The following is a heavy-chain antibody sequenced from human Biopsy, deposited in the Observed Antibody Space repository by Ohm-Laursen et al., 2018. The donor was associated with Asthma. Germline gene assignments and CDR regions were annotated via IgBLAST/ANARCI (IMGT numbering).Heavy chain of an antibody. CDR2: IYYSGRT. CDR3: ARAVSSSSYWYFDL. J-gene: IGHJ2*01. D-gene: IGHD6-6*01. Sequence: GTLSLTCHVYPGSFSGFFWTWIRQSPGKGLEWIGSIYYSGRTYYNPSLESRVTISADTSKNHFSLKVTSVTAADTAVYYCARAVSSSSYWYFDLWGRGDLVTVSS. V-gene: IGHV4-34*01. CDR1: PGSFSGFF.